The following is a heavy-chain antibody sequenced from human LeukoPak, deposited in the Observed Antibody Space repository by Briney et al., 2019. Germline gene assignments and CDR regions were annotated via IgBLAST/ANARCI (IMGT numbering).Heavy chain of an antibody. J-gene: IGHJ4*02. V-gene: IGHV3-43*01. CDR2: ISWDGGTR. D-gene: IGHD6-13*01. CDR1: GFTFEDYT. CDR3: AKELEAAAAFDY. Sequence: GGSLRLSCAASGFTFEDYTMHWVRQAPGKGLEWVSLISWDGGTRYYADSVMGRFTISRDNSKKSLYLQMNSLRTEDTALYYCAKELEAAAAFDYWGQGTLVTVSS.